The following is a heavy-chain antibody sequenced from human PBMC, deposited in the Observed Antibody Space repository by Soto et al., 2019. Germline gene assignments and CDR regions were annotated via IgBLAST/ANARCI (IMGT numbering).Heavy chain of an antibody. D-gene: IGHD6-19*01. CDR2: IKSKNDCGTT. Sequence: EVQLVESGGGLVKPGGSLRLSCAASGFTFSNAWMNWVRQAPGKRLEWVGRIKSKNDCGTTDYAAPVKGRFTISRDDSKKTLYLQMNSLKTEDTAVYYCTTLLVRLQWLHPEALDYWGKGNMVTVSS. CDR1: GFTFSNAW. V-gene: IGHV3-15*07. J-gene: IGHJ4*02. CDR3: TTLLVRLQWLHPEALDY.